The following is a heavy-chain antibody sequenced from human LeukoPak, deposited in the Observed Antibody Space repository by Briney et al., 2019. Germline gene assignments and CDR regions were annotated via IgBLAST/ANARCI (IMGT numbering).Heavy chain of an antibody. Sequence: GGSLRLSCAASGFTFSSYAMHWVRQAPGKGLEWVAFIRYDGSNKYYADSVKGRFTISRDNSKNTLYLQMNSLRAEDTAVYYCAKDSDGYGYYYYMDVWGKGTTVTISS. CDR2: IRYDGSNK. J-gene: IGHJ6*03. CDR1: GFTFSSYA. D-gene: IGHD5-18*01. CDR3: AKDSDGYGYYYYMDV. V-gene: IGHV3-30*02.